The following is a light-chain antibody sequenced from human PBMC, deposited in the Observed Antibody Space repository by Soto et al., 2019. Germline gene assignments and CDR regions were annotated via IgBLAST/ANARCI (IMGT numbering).Light chain of an antibody. CDR3: QKYARSPYT. V-gene: IGKV3-20*01. Sequence: EIVLTQSPGTLSLSPGEGATLSCRASQSVSSSFLTWYHQKPGQAPRLLIYGASSRATGIPDRFSGSGSGTDFTLTISRLEPEDFAMYYCQKYARSPYTFGQGNKLEIK. CDR2: GAS. J-gene: IGKJ2*01. CDR1: QSVSSSF.